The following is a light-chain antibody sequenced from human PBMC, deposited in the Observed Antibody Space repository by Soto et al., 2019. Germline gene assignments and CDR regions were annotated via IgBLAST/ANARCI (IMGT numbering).Light chain of an antibody. J-gene: IGKJ1*01. Sequence: EIVLTQSPGTLSLSPGERATLSCRASQSVSSSYLAWYQQKPGQAPRLLIYGASSRATGIPDRFSGSGSGTDFTLTFSRLEPEDFAVYYCQQYGSSPQTFSQGTKVEIK. V-gene: IGKV3-20*01. CDR1: QSVSSSY. CDR2: GAS. CDR3: QQYGSSPQT.